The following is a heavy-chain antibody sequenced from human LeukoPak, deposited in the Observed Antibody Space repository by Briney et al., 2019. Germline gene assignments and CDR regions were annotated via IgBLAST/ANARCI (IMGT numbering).Heavy chain of an antibody. D-gene: IGHD2-15*01. CDR1: GYTFTRYA. J-gene: IGHJ6*02. CDR3: ARGYCSGGSCSEYYYYGMDV. CDR2: INAGNGNT. Sequence: GASVTVSCKASGYTFTRYAMHWVRQAPGQRLEWMGWINAGNGNTKYSQKFQGRVTITRDTSASTAYMELSSLRSEDTAVYYCARGYCSGGSCSEYYYYGMDVWGQGTTVTVSS. V-gene: IGHV1-3*01.